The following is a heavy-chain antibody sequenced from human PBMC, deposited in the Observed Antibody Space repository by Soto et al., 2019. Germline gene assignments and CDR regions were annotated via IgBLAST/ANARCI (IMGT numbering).Heavy chain of an antibody. CDR1: GGSISSGDYY. V-gene: IGHV4-30-4*01. CDR2: IYYSGST. Sequence: SETLSLTCTVSGGSISSGDYYWSWIRQPPGKGLEWNGYIYYSGSTYYNPSLKSRVTISVDTSKNQFSLKLSSVTAADTAVYYCARDNILGILYGGMDVWGQGTTVTVSS. D-gene: IGHD3-3*01. CDR3: ARDNILGILYGGMDV. J-gene: IGHJ6*02.